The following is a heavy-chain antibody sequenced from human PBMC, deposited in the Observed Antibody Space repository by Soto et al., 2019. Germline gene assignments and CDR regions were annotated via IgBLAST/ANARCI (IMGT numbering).Heavy chain of an antibody. V-gene: IGHV1-18*01. CDR2: ISAYNGNT. CDR3: AREGYSGYVGNWFDP. J-gene: IGHJ5*02. CDR1: GYTFTSYG. D-gene: IGHD5-12*01. Sequence: GASVKVSCKASGYTFTSYGISWVRQAPGQGLEWMGWISAYNGNTNYAQKLQGRVTMATDTSTSTAYMELRSLRSDDTAVYYCAREGYSGYVGNWFDPWGQGTLVTVSS.